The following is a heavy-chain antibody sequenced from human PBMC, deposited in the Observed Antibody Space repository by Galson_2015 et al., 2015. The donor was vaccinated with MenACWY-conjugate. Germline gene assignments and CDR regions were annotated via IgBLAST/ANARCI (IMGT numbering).Heavy chain of an antibody. V-gene: IGHV3-7*01. Sequence: SLRLSCATSGFTFSNSWMGWVRQAPGKGLEWVANIKQDGSGKYYVDSVKGRFIISRDNAKNSLFLQMDSLRAEDTALYYCARAKEQWLSKTFDPRGPGARVTVSS. CDR3: ARAKEQWLSKTFDP. CDR2: IKQDGSGK. CDR1: GFTFSNSW. J-gene: IGHJ3*01. D-gene: IGHD6-19*01.